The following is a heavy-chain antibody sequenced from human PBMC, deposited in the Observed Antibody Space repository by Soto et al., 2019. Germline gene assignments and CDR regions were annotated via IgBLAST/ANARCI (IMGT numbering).Heavy chain of an antibody. CDR3: ARVPDY. CDR2: MYHSGST. Sequence: VHLLESGGGLVQPGGSLTLSCAASGFTFNDYTMTWVRQAPGKGLEWIGYMYHSGSTYYNPSLKSRVTISIDRSKNQFSLKLSSVTAADTAVYYCARVPDYWGQGILVTVSS. CDR1: GFTFNDYT. V-gene: IGHV4-30-2*01. J-gene: IGHJ4*02. D-gene: IGHD2-2*01.